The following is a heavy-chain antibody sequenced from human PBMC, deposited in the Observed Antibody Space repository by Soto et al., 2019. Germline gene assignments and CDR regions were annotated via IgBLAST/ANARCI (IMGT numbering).Heavy chain of an antibody. V-gene: IGHV5-51*01. D-gene: IGHD1-7*01. CDR2: IYPGDSDT. CDR3: ARRHPMSTGTTFDY. CDR1: GYSFTNSW. J-gene: IGHJ4*02. Sequence: GESLKISCKGSGYSFTNSWIGWVRQMPGKGLEWMGIIYPGDSDTRYSPSFEGQVTISADKSISTAYLQWSSLKASDTAMYYCARRHPMSTGTTFDYWGQGTLVTVSS.